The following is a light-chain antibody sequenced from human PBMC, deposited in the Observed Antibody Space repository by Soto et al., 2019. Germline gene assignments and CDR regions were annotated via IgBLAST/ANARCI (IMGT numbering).Light chain of an antibody. CDR3: QQYYSYPWT. V-gene: IGKV1-5*01. Sequence: DIQMTQSPSTLSASVGDRVTITCGASQSISGWLAWYQQKPGKPPKLLIYDASSLEGGVPSRFSGSGYGTEFNLTISSLQPDDFATYYCQQYYSYPWTFGQGTKVDIK. CDR1: QSISGW. J-gene: IGKJ1*01. CDR2: DAS.